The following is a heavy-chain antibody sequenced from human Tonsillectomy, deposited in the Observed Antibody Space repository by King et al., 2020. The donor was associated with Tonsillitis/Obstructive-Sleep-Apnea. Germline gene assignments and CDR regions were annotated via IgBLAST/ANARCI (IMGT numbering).Heavy chain of an antibody. CDR3: ATEQTGLPS. D-gene: IGHD7-27*01. CDR1: TYTLSELS. J-gene: IGHJ5*02. V-gene: IGHV1-24*01. CDR2: FDPEDRT. Sequence: QLVQSGAEVQKPGASVIVSCKVSTYTLSELSMHWVRQAPGKGLEWMGGFDPEDRTIYAQKFQGRVTITEDTSTHTAYMELSSLRSEDTAVYYCATEQTGLPSWGQGTLVTVSS.